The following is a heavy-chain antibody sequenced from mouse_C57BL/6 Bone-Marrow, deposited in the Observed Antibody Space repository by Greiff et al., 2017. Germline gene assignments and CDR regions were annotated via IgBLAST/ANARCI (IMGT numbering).Heavy chain of an antibody. V-gene: IGHV1-78*01. CDR1: GYTFTDHS. CDR2: IYPRDGST. J-gene: IGHJ3*01. D-gene: IGHD3-2*02. CDR3: ARGLDSSGPFAD. Sequence: VQLQQSDAELVKPGASVKISCKVSGYTFTDHSIHWVKQRPEQGLEWIGYIYPRDGSTTYNEKFKGKATLTADKSSSTAYMQLNSLTSEDSAVYFCARGLDSSGPFADWGKGTLVTVSA.